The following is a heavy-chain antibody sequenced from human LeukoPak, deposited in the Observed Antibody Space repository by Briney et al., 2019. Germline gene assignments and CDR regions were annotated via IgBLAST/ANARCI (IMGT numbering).Heavy chain of an antibody. CDR2: ISGSGGST. CDR3: AKGGGRSNYVVLRLTYYYYMDV. CDR1: GFTFSSYA. Sequence: PGGSLRLSCAASGFTFSSYAMSWVRQAPGKGLEWVSAISGSGGSTYYADSVKGRFTISRDNSKNTLYLQMNSLRAEDTAVYYCAKGGGRSNYVVLRLTYYYYMDVWGKGTTVTVSS. J-gene: IGHJ6*03. D-gene: IGHD4-11*01. V-gene: IGHV3-23*01.